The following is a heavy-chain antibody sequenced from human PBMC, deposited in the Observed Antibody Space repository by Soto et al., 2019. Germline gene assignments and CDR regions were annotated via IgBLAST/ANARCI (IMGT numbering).Heavy chain of an antibody. CDR1: GGSISSGGYY. CDR2: IYYSGST. D-gene: IGHD3-22*01. J-gene: IGHJ4*02. CDR3: ARVSYYYDSSPLDY. Sequence: SETLSLTCTVSGGSISSGGYYWSWIRQQPGKGLEWIGYIYYSGSTYYNPSLKSRVTISVDTSKNQFSLKLSSVTAADTAVYYCARVSYYYDSSPLDYWGQGTLVTVSS. V-gene: IGHV4-31*03.